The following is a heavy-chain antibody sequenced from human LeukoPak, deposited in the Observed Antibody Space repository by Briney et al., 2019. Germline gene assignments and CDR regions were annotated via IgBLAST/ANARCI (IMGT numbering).Heavy chain of an antibody. J-gene: IGHJ4*02. CDR1: GGSFSGYY. V-gene: IGHV4-34*01. CDR3: ARPGIVGGNDY. Sequence: SETLSLTCAVYGGSFSGYYWSRIRQPPGKGLEWIGEINHSGSTNYNPSLKSRVTISVDTSKNQFSLKLSSVTAADTAVYYCARPGIVGGNDYWGQGTLVTVSS. D-gene: IGHD3-22*01. CDR2: INHSGST.